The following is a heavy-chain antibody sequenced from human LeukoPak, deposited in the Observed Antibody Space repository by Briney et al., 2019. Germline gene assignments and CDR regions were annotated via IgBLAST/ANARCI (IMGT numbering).Heavy chain of an antibody. D-gene: IGHD2-21*02. CDR1: GYTFTSYY. CDR3: ARESNDFVDAFDI. J-gene: IGHJ3*02. Sequence: ASVKVSCKASGYTFTSYYMHWVRQAPGQGLEWMGIINPRGGITNYAQKFQGRVTMTRDTSTNTVYMELSSLRSEDTAMYYCARESNDFVDAFDIWGQGTVVTVSS. CDR2: INPRGGIT. V-gene: IGHV1-46*01.